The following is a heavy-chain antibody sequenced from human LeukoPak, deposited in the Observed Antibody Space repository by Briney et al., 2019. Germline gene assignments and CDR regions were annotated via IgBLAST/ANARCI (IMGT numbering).Heavy chain of an antibody. CDR1: GFTFDDYA. CDR3: ARGGGSIRHSYYYYVDV. Sequence: PGGSLRLSCAASGFTFDDYAMHWVRHAPGKGLEGVSGISWNSGSIGYADSVKGRFTISRDNAKNSLYLQMNSLRDEDTALYYCARGGGSIRHSYYYYVDVWGKGTTVTVSS. V-gene: IGHV3-9*01. D-gene: IGHD2-15*01. CDR2: ISWNSGSI. J-gene: IGHJ6*03.